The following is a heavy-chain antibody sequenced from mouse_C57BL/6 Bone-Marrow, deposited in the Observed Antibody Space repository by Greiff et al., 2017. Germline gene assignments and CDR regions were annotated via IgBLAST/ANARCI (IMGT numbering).Heavy chain of an antibody. CDR1: GYSFTGYY. D-gene: IGHD2-1*01. CDR2: IYPSNGFS. CDR3: ARSRGNYVKFAY. Sequence: EVKLQESGPELVKPGASVKISCKASGYSFTGYYMHWVKQSPGNILDWIGYIYPSNGFSSYNQKFKGKATLTVDKSSSTAYMELSSLTSEDSAVYYCARSRGNYVKFAYWGQGTLVTVSA. V-gene: IGHV1-31*01. J-gene: IGHJ3*01.